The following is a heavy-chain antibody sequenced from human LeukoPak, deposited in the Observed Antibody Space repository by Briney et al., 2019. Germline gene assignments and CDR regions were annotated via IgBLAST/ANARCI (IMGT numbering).Heavy chain of an antibody. D-gene: IGHD2-15*01. Sequence: SQTLSLTCTVSGGSISRGDYYWSWLRQPPGRGLEWIGYIYYSGSTYYNPSLKSRVTISVDTSKNQFSLKLSSVTAADTAVYYCARGCNCSGGSCTGWFDPWGQGTLVTVSS. CDR2: IYYSGST. CDR3: ARGCNCSGGSCTGWFDP. CDR1: GGSISRGDYY. V-gene: IGHV4-30-4*01. J-gene: IGHJ5*02.